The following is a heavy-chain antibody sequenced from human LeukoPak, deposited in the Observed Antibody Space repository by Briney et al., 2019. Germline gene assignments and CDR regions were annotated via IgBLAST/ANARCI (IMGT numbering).Heavy chain of an antibody. J-gene: IGHJ4*02. CDR2: IRNKANSYTT. CDR3: ASHAGIAAAGRVFDY. V-gene: IGHV3-72*01. Sequence: GGSLRLSCAASGFTFSDHYMEWVRQAPGKGLEWVGRIRNKANSYTTEYAASVKGRFTISRDDSKNSLYLQMDSLKTEDTAVYYCASHAGIAAAGRVFDYWGQGTLVTVSS. D-gene: IGHD6-13*01. CDR1: GFTFSDHY.